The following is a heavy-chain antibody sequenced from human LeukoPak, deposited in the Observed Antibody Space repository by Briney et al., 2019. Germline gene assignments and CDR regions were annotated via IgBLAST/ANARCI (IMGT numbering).Heavy chain of an antibody. J-gene: IGHJ6*03. CDR2: IIPILGIA. CDR3: ARVGGYDFWSGYFDYYYYMDV. D-gene: IGHD3-3*01. CDR1: GGTFSSYT. Sequence: SVKVSCRASGGTFSSYTISWVRQAPGQGLEWMGRIIPILGIANYAQKFQGRVTITADKSTSTAYMELSSLRSDDTAVYYCARVGGYDFWSGYFDYYYYMDVWGKGTTVTVS. V-gene: IGHV1-69*02.